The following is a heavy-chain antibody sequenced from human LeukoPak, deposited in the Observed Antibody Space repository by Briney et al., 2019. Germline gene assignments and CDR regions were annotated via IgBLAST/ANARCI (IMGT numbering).Heavy chain of an antibody. CDR1: GYTFSGYY. V-gene: IGHV1-2*02. CDR3: ASGSLASYFDH. CDR2: INSNSGGT. Sequence: ASVKVSCKASGYTFSGYYMHWVRQAPGQGLEWMGWINSNSGGTKYVQKFQGRVTMTRDTSISTAYMELSRLRSDDTAVHYCASGSLASYFDHLGQGTLVTVSS. D-gene: IGHD3-16*01. J-gene: IGHJ4*02.